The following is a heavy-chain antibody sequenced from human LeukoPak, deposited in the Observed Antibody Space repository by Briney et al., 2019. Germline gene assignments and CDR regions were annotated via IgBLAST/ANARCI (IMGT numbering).Heavy chain of an antibody. D-gene: IGHD3-22*01. CDR2: ISGSGGST. CDR1: GFTFSSYA. J-gene: IGHJ4*02. Sequence: GGSLRLSCAASGFTFSSYAMSWVRQAPGKGLEWVSAISGSGGSTYYADSVKGRFTISRYNSKNTLYLQMNSLRAEDTAVYYCASYDSSGYYPWAFDYWGQGTLVTVSS. CDR3: ASYDSSGYYPWAFDY. V-gene: IGHV3-23*01.